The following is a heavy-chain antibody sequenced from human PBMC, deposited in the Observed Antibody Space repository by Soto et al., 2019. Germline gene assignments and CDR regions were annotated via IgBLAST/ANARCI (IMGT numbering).Heavy chain of an antibody. CDR2: ISAYNGNT. CDR3: ARGRFLEWFPDYYYYYGMDV. J-gene: IGHJ6*02. D-gene: IGHD3-3*01. CDR1: GGTFSNYA. V-gene: IGHV1-18*01. Sequence: ASVKVSCKASGGTFSNYAISWVRQAPGQGLEWMGWISAYNGNTNYAQKLQGRVTMTTDTSTSTAYMELRSLRSDDTAVYYCARGRFLEWFPDYYYYYGMDVWGQGTTVTVSS.